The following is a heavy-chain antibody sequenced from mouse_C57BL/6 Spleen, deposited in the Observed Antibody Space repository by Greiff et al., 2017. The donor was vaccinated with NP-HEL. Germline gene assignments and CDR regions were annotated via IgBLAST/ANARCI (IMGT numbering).Heavy chain of an antibody. D-gene: IGHD2-4*01. Sequence: VKLVESGPELVKPGASVKISCKASGYAFSSSWMNWVKQRPGKGLEWIGRIYPGDGDTNYNGKFKGKATLTADKSSSTAYMQLSSLTSEDSAVYFCARGATMITTLMDYWGQGTSVTVSS. J-gene: IGHJ4*01. CDR1: GYAFSSSW. CDR2: IYPGDGDT. V-gene: IGHV1-82*01. CDR3: ARGATMITTLMDY.